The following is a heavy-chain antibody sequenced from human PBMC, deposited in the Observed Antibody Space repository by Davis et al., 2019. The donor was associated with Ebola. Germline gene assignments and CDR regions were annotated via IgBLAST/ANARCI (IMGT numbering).Heavy chain of an antibody. J-gene: IGHJ4*02. V-gene: IGHV4-34*01. Sequence: SETLSLTFAVDGSSFSPYYWSWIRQPPGKGREWIGEFYHTGDTNYNPSLKSRVTISADTSKNQFFLKLSSVTAADTAVYYCARDAVLSRGELDFWGQGTLVTVSS. CDR2: FYHTGDT. D-gene: IGHD3-10*01. CDR3: ARDAVLSRGELDF. CDR1: GSSFSPYY.